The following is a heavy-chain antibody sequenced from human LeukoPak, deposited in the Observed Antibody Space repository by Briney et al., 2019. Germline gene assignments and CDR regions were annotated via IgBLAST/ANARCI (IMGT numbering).Heavy chain of an antibody. CDR2: ISAYNGNT. J-gene: IGHJ3*02. CDR1: GYTSTSYG. D-gene: IGHD4-17*01. Sequence: AXVKVSCKASGYTSTSYGISWVRQAPGQGVEWMGWISAYNGNTNYAQKLQGRVTMTTDTSTSTAYMELRNLRSDDTAVYYCARDSHGDYDDAFDIWGQGAMVTVSS. V-gene: IGHV1-18*01. CDR3: ARDSHGDYDDAFDI.